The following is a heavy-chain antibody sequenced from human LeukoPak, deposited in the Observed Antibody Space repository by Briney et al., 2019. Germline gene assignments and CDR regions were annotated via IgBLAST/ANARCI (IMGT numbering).Heavy chain of an antibody. CDR3: ARAVTTHYYYYGMDV. CDR1: GYTFTSYD. Sequence: GASVTVSCKASGYTFTSYDMNWVRQAPGQGLEWMGWMNPNSGNTGYAQKFQGRVTMTRNTSISTAYMELSSLRSEDTAVYYCARAVTTHYYYYGMDVGGQGTRSPSP. V-gene: IGHV1-8*01. CDR2: MNPNSGNT. D-gene: IGHD4-17*01. J-gene: IGHJ6*02.